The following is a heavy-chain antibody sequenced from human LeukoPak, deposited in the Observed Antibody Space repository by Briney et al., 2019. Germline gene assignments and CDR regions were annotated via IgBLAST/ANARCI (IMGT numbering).Heavy chain of an antibody. V-gene: IGHV1-2*02. J-gene: IGHJ4*02. CDR2: INPNSGGT. CDR1: GYTFTGYY. CDR3: ARDFSPLRKAAESY. Sequence: ASVKVSCKASGYTFTGYYMHWVRQAPGQGLEWMGWINPNSGGTNYAQKLQGRVTMTTDTSTSTAYMELRSLRSDDTAVYYCARDFSPLRKAAESYWGQGTLVTVSS. D-gene: IGHD6-13*01.